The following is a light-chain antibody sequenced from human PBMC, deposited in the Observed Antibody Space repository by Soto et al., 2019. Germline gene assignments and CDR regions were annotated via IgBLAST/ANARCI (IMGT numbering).Light chain of an antibody. J-gene: IGLJ1*01. Sequence: QSVLTQPPSASGTPGQRVTISCSGSSSNIGSNTVNWYQQVPGTAPKLLIYSNNRRPSGVPDRFSGSKSGTSASLAISGLQSEDEADYYCAAWDDSLSGTYVFGTGTKVTGL. CDR1: SSNIGSNT. CDR2: SNN. V-gene: IGLV1-44*01. CDR3: AAWDDSLSGTYV.